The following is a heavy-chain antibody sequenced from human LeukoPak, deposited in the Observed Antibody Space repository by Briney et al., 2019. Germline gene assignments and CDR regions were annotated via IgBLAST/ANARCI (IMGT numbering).Heavy chain of an antibody. CDR2: INHSGST. D-gene: IGHD4-11*01. Sequence: PSETLSLTCAVYGGSFSGYYWSWIRQPPGKGLEWIGEINHSGSTNYNPSLKSRLTISVDTSKNQFSLKLSSVTAADTAVYYCARIGPYDLYTVTTPRLRYMDVWGKGTTVTVSS. J-gene: IGHJ6*03. CDR1: GGSFSGYY. CDR3: ARIGPYDLYTVTTPRLRYMDV. V-gene: IGHV4-34*01.